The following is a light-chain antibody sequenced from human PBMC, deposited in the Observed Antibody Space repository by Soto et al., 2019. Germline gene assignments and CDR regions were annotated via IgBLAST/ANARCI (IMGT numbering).Light chain of an antibody. Sequence: DIQMTQSPSTLSASVGDRVTITCRASQSISSWLAWYQQKPGKAPKLLIYKASSLESGVPSRFSGSGSGTEFTLTISSLQPDHFATYYCQQYNSYGSFGQGTKVEIK. CDR1: QSISSW. J-gene: IGKJ1*01. V-gene: IGKV1-5*03. CDR3: QQYNSYGS. CDR2: KAS.